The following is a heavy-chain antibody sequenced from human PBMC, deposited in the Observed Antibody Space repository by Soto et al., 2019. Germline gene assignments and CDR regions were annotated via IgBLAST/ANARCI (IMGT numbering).Heavy chain of an antibody. V-gene: IGHV1-69*02. CDR2: IIPILGIA. CDR3: AIEVAGPYGMDV. Sequence: QVQLVQSGAEVKKPGSSVKVSCKASGGTFSSYTISWVRQAPGQGLEWMGRIIPILGIANYAQKFQGRVTISADKSASTVYRELRSLRSEDTAVYYCAIEVAGPYGMDVWGQGTTVTVSS. D-gene: IGHD2-15*01. J-gene: IGHJ6*02. CDR1: GGTFSSYT.